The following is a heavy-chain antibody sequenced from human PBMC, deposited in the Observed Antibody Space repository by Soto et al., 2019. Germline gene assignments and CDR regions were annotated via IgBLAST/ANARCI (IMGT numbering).Heavy chain of an antibody. V-gene: IGHV1-3*01. Sequence: ASVKVSCKASGYTFTSYAMHWVRQAPGQRLEWMGWINAGNGNTKYSQKFQGRVTITRDTSASTAYMELSSLRSEDTAVYYCARDRSVTPAWFDPWGQGTLVTVSS. CDR2: INAGNGNT. CDR1: GYTFTSYA. D-gene: IGHD4-17*01. J-gene: IGHJ5*02. CDR3: ARDRSVTPAWFDP.